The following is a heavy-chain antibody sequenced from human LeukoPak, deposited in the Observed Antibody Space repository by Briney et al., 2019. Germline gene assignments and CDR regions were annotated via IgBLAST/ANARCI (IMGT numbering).Heavy chain of an antibody. D-gene: IGHD3-10*01. Sequence: GGSLRLSCAASGFTVSSNYMSWVRQAPGKGLEWVSIIYGADSTYYADSVKGRFTISRDNSKNTLYLQMNSLRAEDTAVYYCARSGLGVLYYYGMDVWGQGTTVTVSS. CDR3: ARSGLGVLYYYGMDV. CDR2: IYGADST. J-gene: IGHJ6*02. CDR1: GFTVSSNY. V-gene: IGHV3-66*01.